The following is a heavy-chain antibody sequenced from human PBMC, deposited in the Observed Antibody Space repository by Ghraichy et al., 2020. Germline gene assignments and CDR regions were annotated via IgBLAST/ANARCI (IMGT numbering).Heavy chain of an antibody. Sequence: GGSLRLSCAASGFTFSSYGMHWVRQAPGKGLEWVAVIWYDGSNKYYADSVKGRFTISRDNSKNTLYLQMNSLRAEDTAVYYCARDSINVRCSSTSCYYYYYGMDVWGQGTTVTVSS. CDR3: ARDSINVRCSSTSCYYYYYGMDV. J-gene: IGHJ6*02. V-gene: IGHV3-33*01. CDR2: IWYDGSNK. CDR1: GFTFSSYG. D-gene: IGHD2-2*01.